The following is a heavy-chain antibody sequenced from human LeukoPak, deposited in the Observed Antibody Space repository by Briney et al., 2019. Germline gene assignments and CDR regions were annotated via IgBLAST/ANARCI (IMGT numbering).Heavy chain of an antibody. J-gene: IGHJ4*02. Sequence: GGSLRLSCAASGFTFSSYGMHWVRQAPGKGLEWVAVISYDGSNKYYADSVKGRFTISRDNSKNTLYLQMNSLRAEDTAVYYCARGHHGAWIQLGYYFDYWGQGTLVTVSS. V-gene: IGHV3-30*03. CDR1: GFTFSSYG. CDR2: ISYDGSNK. CDR3: ARGHHGAWIQLGYYFDY. D-gene: IGHD5-18*01.